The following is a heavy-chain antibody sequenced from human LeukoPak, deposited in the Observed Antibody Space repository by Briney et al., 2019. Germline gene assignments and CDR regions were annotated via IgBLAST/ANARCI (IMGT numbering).Heavy chain of an antibody. CDR3: AHTGGYDSFDY. CDR1: GFSLSTTVVG. D-gene: IGHD5-12*01. Sequence: SGPTLVKPTQTLTLTCTFSGFSLSTTVVGVGWIRQPPGKALEWLALIYWDDDNRYSPSLKSRLTITKDTPKNQVVLTMTNMDPVDTATYYCAHTGGYDSFDYWGQGTLVTVFS. CDR2: IYWDDDN. J-gene: IGHJ4*02. V-gene: IGHV2-5*02.